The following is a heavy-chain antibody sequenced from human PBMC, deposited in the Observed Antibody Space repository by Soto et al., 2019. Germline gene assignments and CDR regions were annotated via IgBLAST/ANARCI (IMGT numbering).Heavy chain of an antibody. CDR2: ISGSGGST. J-gene: IGHJ4*02. Sequence: PGGSLRLSCAASGFTFSSYAMSWVRQAPGRGLEWVSAISGSGGSTYYADSVKGRFTISRDNSKNTLYLQMNSLRAEDTALYYCARLLWGSYLEAPFDYWGQGTLVTVSS. V-gene: IGHV3-23*01. CDR1: GFTFSSYA. CDR3: ARLLWGSYLEAPFDY. D-gene: IGHD3-16*02.